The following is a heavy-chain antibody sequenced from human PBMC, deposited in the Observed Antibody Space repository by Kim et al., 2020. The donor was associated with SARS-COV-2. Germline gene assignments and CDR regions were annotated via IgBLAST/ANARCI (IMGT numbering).Heavy chain of an antibody. J-gene: IGHJ6*02. CDR3: ARLEPLRQYGMDV. CDR2: ISSSSRTI. V-gene: IGHV3-48*04. CDR1: GFTFSSYS. Sequence: GVSLRLSCAASGFTFSSYSMNWVRQAPGKGQEWISYISSSSRTIYHADSVKGRFTISRDNAKNSLYLQMNSLRAEDTAVYYCARLEPLRQYGMDVWGQGTTVTVSS. D-gene: IGHD3-3*01.